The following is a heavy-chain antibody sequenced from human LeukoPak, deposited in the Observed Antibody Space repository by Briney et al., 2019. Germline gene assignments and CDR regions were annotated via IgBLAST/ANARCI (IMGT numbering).Heavy chain of an antibody. CDR2: ISGSGTTT. CDR3: THDRGCKYPFRYFDH. V-gene: IGHV3-23*01. CDR1: GLTFRSYA. D-gene: IGHD1-14*01. J-gene: IGHJ4*02. Sequence: GGSLRLSCAASGLTFRSYAMTWVRQAPGKGLEWVSSISGSGTTTYFADSVKGRFTISRDNSKGSLYLQMNSLRDEDTAIYYCTHDRGCKYPFRYFDHWGQGTLVTVSS.